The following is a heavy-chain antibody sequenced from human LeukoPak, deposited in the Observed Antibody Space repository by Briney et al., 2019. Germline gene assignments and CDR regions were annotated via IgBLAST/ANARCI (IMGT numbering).Heavy chain of an antibody. V-gene: IGHV3-30*04. Sequence: GGSLRLSCAASGFTFTTYVIHWVRQAPGKGLECVAVISQTGRIETYADSLKGRFSISRDNSQNTVHLQMNSLHIEDTGVYYCARDRAVALPTYYYYMDVWGKGTTVTVSS. CDR2: ISQTGRIE. CDR1: GFTFTTYV. CDR3: ARDRAVALPTYYYYMDV. D-gene: IGHD2-15*01. J-gene: IGHJ6*03.